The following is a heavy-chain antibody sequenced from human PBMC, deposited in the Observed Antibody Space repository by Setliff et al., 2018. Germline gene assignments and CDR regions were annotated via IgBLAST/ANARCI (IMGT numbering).Heavy chain of an antibody. V-gene: IGHV4-4*08. CDR2: ILTTGST. J-gene: IGHJ4*02. Sequence: PSETLSLTCGVSGASISDSYWSWIRQPPGKGLEWIGHILTTGSTNYNPSLKSRIAISADTSRDRFSLRLTSVTAADTAIYHCARFCGTSNCQRAPLFDYGGQGILVTVSS. CDR3: ARFCGTSNCQRAPLFDY. CDR1: GASISDSY. D-gene: IGHD1-1*01.